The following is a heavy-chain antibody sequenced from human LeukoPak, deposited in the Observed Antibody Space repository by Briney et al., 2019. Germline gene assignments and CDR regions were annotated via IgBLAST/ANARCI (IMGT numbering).Heavy chain of an antibody. CDR2: ISSSGSTI. CDR3: ARVGARHCSSTSCYPPFDY. CDR1: GFTFNSFE. D-gene: IGHD2-2*01. J-gene: IGHJ4*02. Sequence: GGSLRLSCAASGFTFNSFEMNWVRQAPGKGLEWVSYISSSGSTISYADSVKGRFAISRDNAKNSLYLQMNSLRAEDTALYYCARVGARHCSSTSCYPPFDYWGQGTLVTVSS. V-gene: IGHV3-48*03.